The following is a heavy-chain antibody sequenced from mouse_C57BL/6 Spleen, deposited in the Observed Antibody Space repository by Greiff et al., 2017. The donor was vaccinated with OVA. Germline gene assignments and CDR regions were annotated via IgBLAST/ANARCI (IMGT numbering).Heavy chain of an antibody. J-gene: IGHJ4*01. CDR1: GYSITSGYY. CDR2: ISYDGSN. Sequence: DVQLQESGPGLVKPSQSLSLTCSVTGYSITSGYYWNWIRQFPGNKLEWMGYISYDGSNNYNPSLKNRISITRDTSKNQFFLKLNSVTTEDTATYYCARDITTVVENAMDYWGQGTSVTVSS. D-gene: IGHD1-1*01. V-gene: IGHV3-6*01. CDR3: ARDITTVVENAMDY.